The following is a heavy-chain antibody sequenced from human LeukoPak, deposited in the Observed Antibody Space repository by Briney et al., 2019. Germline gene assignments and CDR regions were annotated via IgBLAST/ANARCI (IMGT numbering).Heavy chain of an antibody. CDR1: GFTFSSYG. J-gene: IGHJ4*02. CDR3: SITTFDY. V-gene: IGHV3-15*01. CDR2: IKSKTDGGTT. Sequence: GGSLRLSCAASGFTFSSYGMHWVRQAPGKGLEWVGRIKSKTDGGTTEYAAPVRGRFTISRDDSRNTLYLQMNSLNTEDTAVYYCSITTFDYWGQGTLVTVSS. D-gene: IGHD1-14*01.